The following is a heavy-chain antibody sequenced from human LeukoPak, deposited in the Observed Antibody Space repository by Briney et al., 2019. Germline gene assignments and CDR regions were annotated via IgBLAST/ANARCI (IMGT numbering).Heavy chain of an antibody. V-gene: IGHV4-39*07. CDR1: GGSISSSSYY. CDR3: ARENVPTAPNWVRHAFDL. D-gene: IGHD7-27*01. CDR2: IYYSGST. Sequence: PSETLSLTCTVSGGSISSSSYYWGWIRQPPGKGLEWIGSIYYSGSTYYNPSLKSRVTISVDTSKNQFSLKLSSVTAADTAVYYCARENVPTAPNWVRHAFDLWGQGTLVTVSS. J-gene: IGHJ3*01.